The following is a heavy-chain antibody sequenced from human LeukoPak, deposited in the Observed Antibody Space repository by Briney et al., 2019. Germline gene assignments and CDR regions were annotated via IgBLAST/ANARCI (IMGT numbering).Heavy chain of an antibody. Sequence: GGSLRLSCAASGFTFSSYSMNWVRQAPGKGLEWVSSISSSSSYIYYADSVKGRFTISRDNAKNSLYVQMNSLRAEDTAVYYCARDPFPYYDFWSGYWKGYYYYMDVRGKGTTVTVSS. CDR1: GFTFSSYS. CDR2: ISSSSSYI. D-gene: IGHD3-3*01. V-gene: IGHV3-21*01. CDR3: ARDPFPYYDFWSGYWKGYYYYMDV. J-gene: IGHJ6*03.